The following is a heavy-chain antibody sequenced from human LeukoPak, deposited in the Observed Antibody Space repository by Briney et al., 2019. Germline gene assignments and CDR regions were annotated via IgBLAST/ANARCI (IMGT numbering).Heavy chain of an antibody. CDR2: IYYSGNT. V-gene: IGHV4-59*08. CDR1: VGSFSTYY. Sequence: PSETLSLTCTVSVGSFSTYYWNWFRQPPGKGLEWIGHIYYSGNTNYNPSLKSRVTISLDTSNNQFSLKLSSVTAADTAVYYCARGESNLRLGSYWGQGTLVTVSS. J-gene: IGHJ4*02. D-gene: IGHD1-26*01. CDR3: ARGESNLRLGSY.